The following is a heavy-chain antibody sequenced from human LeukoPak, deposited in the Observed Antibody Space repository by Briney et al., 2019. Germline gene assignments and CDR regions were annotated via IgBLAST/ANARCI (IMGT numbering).Heavy chain of an antibody. CDR1: VFTVSSNY. Sequence: GGSLRLSCAASVFTVSSNYTSWVRQAPGKGLEWVSFIYSAGNTYYADFVKGRFTISRHTSKNTLYLQMNSLRAEDTAVYYCARGSGYSGSRRWFDPWGQGTLVTVSS. CDR3: ARGSGYSGSRRWFDP. D-gene: IGHD5-12*01. J-gene: IGHJ5*02. CDR2: IYSAGNT. V-gene: IGHV3-53*04.